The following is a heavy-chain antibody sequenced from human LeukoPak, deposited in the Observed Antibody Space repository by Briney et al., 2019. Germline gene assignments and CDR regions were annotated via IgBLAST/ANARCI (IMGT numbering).Heavy chain of an antibody. Sequence: SETLSLTCTVSGGSISSGGYYWSWIRQHPGKGLEWIGYIYYSGSTYYNPSLKSRVTISVDTSKNQFSLKLSSVTAADTAVYYCASHFLGSRYSNYWFDPWGQGTLVTVSS. V-gene: IGHV4-31*03. CDR1: GGSISSGGYY. CDR2: IYYSGST. CDR3: ASHFLGSRYSNYWFDP. D-gene: IGHD4-11*01. J-gene: IGHJ5*02.